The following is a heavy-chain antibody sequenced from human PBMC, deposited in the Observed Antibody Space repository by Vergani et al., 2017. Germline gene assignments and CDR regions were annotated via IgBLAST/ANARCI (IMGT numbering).Heavy chain of an antibody. CDR1: GFTFSSYS. Sequence: EVQLVESGGGLVQPGGSLRLSCAASGFTFSSYSMNWVRQAPGKGLEWVSYISSSSSTIYYADSVKGRFTISRDNAKNSLYLQMNSLRDEDTAVYYCARDVARGSSTWGESFFFAYWGQGTLVTVSS. V-gene: IGHV3-48*02. CDR3: ARDVARGSSTWGESFFFAY. D-gene: IGHD6-13*01. CDR2: ISSSSSTI. J-gene: IGHJ4*02.